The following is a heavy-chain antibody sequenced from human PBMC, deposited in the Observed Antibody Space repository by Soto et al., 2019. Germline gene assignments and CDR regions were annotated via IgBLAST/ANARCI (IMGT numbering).Heavy chain of an antibody. J-gene: IGHJ4*02. CDR1: GGSISSGDYY. CDR2: IYYSGST. CDR3: ARDNSGDRGNFDC. D-gene: IGHD7-27*01. Sequence: TSETLSLTCTVSGGSISSGDYYWSWIRQPPGKGLEWIGFIYYSGSTYYNPSLKSRVTISVDTSKNRFSLKLSSVTAADTAVYYCARDNSGDRGNFDCWGQGTLVTVSS. V-gene: IGHV4-30-4*01.